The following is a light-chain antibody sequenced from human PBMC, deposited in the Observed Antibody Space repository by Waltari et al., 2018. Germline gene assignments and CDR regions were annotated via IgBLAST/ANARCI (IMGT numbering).Light chain of an antibody. Sequence: EIVLTQSPGTLSLSPGERATPSCRASQSVSRALAWYQQKPGQAPRLLIYGASSRATGIPDRFSGSGSGTDFSLTISRLEPEDFAVYYCQEYVTLPATFGQGTKVEI. V-gene: IGKV3-20*01. CDR3: QEYVTLPAT. CDR1: QSVSRA. J-gene: IGKJ1*01. CDR2: GAS.